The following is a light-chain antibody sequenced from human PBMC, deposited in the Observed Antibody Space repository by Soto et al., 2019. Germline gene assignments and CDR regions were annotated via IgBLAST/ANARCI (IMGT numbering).Light chain of an antibody. J-gene: IGLJ1*01. Sequence: QSALTQPASVSGSPGQSITISCTGTSSDVGGYNYVSWYQQHPGKAPKLMIYEVSNRPSGVSNRFSGSKSGNTASLTISGLQAEDEADYYCSSYTSSSIDYVCRTGTKLTVL. CDR2: EVS. CDR3: SSYTSSSIDYV. CDR1: SSDVGGYNY. V-gene: IGLV2-14*01.